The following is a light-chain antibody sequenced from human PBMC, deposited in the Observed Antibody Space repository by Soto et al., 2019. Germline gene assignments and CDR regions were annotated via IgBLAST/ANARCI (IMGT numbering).Light chain of an antibody. V-gene: IGKV3-20*01. CDR2: AAS. J-gene: IGKJ5*01. Sequence: EIVLTQSPGTLSLSPGERATLSCRASQRVSNHFAWYQQKPGQAPRLLIYAASTRAAGVPVRFSGSGSGTDFTLTISRLEPEDFAVYYCQQYGSLGITFGQGTRLEIK. CDR1: QRVSNH. CDR3: QQYGSLGIT.